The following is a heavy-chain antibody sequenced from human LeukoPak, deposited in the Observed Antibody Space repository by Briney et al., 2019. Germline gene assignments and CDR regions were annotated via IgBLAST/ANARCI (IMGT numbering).Heavy chain of an antibody. CDR1: GGTFSSYA. Sequence: ASVKVSCKASGGTFSSYAISWVRQAPGQGLEWMGGIIPIFGTANYAQKFQGRVTITADESTSTAYMELSSLRSEDTAVYYCARIKSSSWYGNAFDIWGQGTMVTVSS. D-gene: IGHD6-13*01. CDR2: IIPIFGTA. V-gene: IGHV1-69*13. CDR3: ARIKSSSWYGNAFDI. J-gene: IGHJ3*02.